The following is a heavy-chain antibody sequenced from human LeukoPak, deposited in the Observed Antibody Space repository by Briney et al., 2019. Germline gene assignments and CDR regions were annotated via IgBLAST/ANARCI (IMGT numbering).Heavy chain of an antibody. J-gene: IGHJ4*02. V-gene: IGHV4-34*01. CDR1: GGSFSGYY. Sequence: SETLSLACAVYGGSFSGYYWSWIRQPPGKGLEWIGEINHSGSTNYNPSLKSRVTISVDTSKNQFSLKLSSVTAADTAVYYCARGLRALWVLYWGQGTLVTVSS. CDR3: ARGLRALWVLY. CDR2: INHSGST. D-gene: IGHD5-18*01.